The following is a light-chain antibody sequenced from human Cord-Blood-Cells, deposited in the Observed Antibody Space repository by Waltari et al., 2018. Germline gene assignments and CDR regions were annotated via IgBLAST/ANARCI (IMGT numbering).Light chain of an antibody. V-gene: IGLV2-23*01. CDR3: CSYAGSSTLV. J-gene: IGLJ3*02. CDR1: SSHVGSSNL. Sequence: QSALTQPASVSGSPGQSITISCTGTSSHVGSSNLVSWYKQHPGKAPKLMIYEGSKRPSGVSNRFSGSKSGNTASLTISGLQAEDEADYYCCSYAGSSTLVFGGGTKLTVL. CDR2: EGS.